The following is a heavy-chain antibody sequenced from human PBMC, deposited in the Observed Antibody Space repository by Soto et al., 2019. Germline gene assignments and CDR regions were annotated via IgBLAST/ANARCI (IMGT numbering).Heavy chain of an antibody. CDR1: GFTFSSYA. V-gene: IGHV3-23*01. CDR2: ICGGGGST. CDR3: ARGAGGYYYMDV. D-gene: IGHD3-10*01. J-gene: IGHJ6*03. Sequence: GGSLRLSCAASGFTFSSYAMSWVRQAPGKGLEWVSAICGGGGSTCYADSVKGRFTISRDNAKNTLYLQMDSLSPEDTAVYYCARGAGGYYYMDVWGKGTTVTVSS.